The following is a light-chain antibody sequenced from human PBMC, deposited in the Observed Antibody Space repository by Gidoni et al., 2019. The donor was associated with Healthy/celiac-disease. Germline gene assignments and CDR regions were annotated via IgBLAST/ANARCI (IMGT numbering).Light chain of an antibody. V-gene: IGKV1-12*01. CDR3: QQANSFSIT. CDR2: AAS. J-gene: IGKJ5*01. Sequence: EIQMTQAQYSVPASVGDRVTITCRAIQVISSWLAWYQQKPGKDPKLRISAASSLQSGVPSRFSGSGSGTDFTLTIISLQPEDFATYYCQQANSFSITFGQGTRLEIK. CDR1: QVISSW.